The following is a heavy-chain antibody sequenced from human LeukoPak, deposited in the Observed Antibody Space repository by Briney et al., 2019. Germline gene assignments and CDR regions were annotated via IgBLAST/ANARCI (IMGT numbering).Heavy chain of an antibody. CDR3: ARLYYYDSSGYSEIDY. Sequence: GESLKISCKGSGYSFTSYWIGWVRQMPGKGPEWMGIIYPGDSDTRYSPSFQGQVTISADKSISTAYLQWSSLKASDTAMYYCARLYYYDSSGYSEIDYWGQGTLVTVSS. D-gene: IGHD3-22*01. V-gene: IGHV5-51*01. J-gene: IGHJ4*02. CDR1: GYSFTSYW. CDR2: IYPGDSDT.